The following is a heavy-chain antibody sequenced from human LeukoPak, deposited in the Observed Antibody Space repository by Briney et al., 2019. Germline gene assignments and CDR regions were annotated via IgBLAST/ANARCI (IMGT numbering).Heavy chain of an antibody. J-gene: IGHJ4*02. CDR1: GGTFSSYA. D-gene: IGHD3-10*01. CDR3: ARAYSFGDSGDFDY. Sequence: SVKVSCKASGGTFSSYAISWVRQAPGQGLEWMGRIIPILGIANYAQKFQGRVTITADKSTSTAYMELSSLRSEDTAVYYCARAYSFGDSGDFDYWGQGTLVTVSS. CDR2: IIPILGIA. V-gene: IGHV1-69*04.